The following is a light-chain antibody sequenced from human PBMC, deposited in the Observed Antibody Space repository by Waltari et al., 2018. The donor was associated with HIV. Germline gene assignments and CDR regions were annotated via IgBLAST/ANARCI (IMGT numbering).Light chain of an antibody. J-gene: IGLJ1*01. CDR1: SSDVGSYTY. CDR3: CSYAGSNTYL. Sequence: QSALTQPASVSGFPGQSITISCTGSSSDVGSYTYVSRYQQHHGKGPKLLIYDVSKRPSGVSHRFSGSKSGNTASLTISGLQAEDEADYYCCSYAGSNTYLFGTGTEVTVL. V-gene: IGLV2-23*02. CDR2: DVS.